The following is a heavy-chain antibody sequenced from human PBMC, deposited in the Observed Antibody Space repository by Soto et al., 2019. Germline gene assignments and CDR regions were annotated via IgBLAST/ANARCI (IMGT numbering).Heavy chain of an antibody. Sequence: QVQLVESGGGVVQPGRSLRLSCAASGFTFSSYGMHWVRQAPGKGLEWVAVIWYDGSNKYYADSVKGRFTISRDNSKNPLYLQVNSLRAEDTSVDYCARDGYCRCDKCYSVPVFDYWGQGTLVTVSS. J-gene: IGHJ4*02. D-gene: IGHD2-15*01. CDR3: ARDGYCRCDKCYSVPVFDY. CDR2: IWYDGSNK. V-gene: IGHV3-33*01. CDR1: GFTFSSYG.